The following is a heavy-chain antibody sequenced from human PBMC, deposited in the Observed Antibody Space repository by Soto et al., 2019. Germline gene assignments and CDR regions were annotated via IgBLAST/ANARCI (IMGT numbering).Heavy chain of an antibody. V-gene: IGHV1-69*12. CDR3: ARESRYCSGGSCYFLPGIDY. Sequence: QVQLVQSGAEVKKPGSSVKVSCNASGGTFSSYAIRWVRQAPGQGLEWMGGNIPIFGTANYAQKFQGRVTITADESTSTAYMLLSSLRSEDTAVYYCARESRYCSGGSCYFLPGIDYWGQGTLVTVS. CDR2: NIPIFGTA. D-gene: IGHD2-15*01. J-gene: IGHJ4*02. CDR1: GGTFSSYA.